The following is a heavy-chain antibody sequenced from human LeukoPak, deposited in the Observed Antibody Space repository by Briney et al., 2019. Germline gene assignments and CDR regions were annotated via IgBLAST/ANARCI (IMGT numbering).Heavy chain of an antibody. CDR2: ISAYNGNT. CDR3: ARDSAGCSGGSCYSAEYFQH. Sequence: ASVKVSCKASGYTFNNYGISWVRQAPGQGLEWMGRISAYNGNTNYAQKVRDRVTMTTDTSTTTAYMELTNLTSDDTAVYYCARDSAGCSGGSCYSAEYFQHWGQGTLVTVSS. D-gene: IGHD2-15*01. J-gene: IGHJ1*01. CDR1: GYTFNNYG. V-gene: IGHV1-18*01.